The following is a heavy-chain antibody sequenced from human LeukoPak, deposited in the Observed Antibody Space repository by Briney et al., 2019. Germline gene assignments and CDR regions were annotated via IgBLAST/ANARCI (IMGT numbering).Heavy chain of an antibody. CDR1: GFTFSNAW. D-gene: IGHD2-2*02. CDR2: ISDSGTDT. J-gene: IGHJ4*02. V-gene: IGHV3-23*01. CDR3: AKTDCTSSSCYTIDY. Sequence: GGSLRLSCAASGFTFSNAWMSWVRQAPGKGLEWVSVISDSGTDTSYADSGRGRFTISRDNSKNTLYLQMNSLRAEDTAVYYCAKTDCTSSSCYTIDYWGQGTLVTVSS.